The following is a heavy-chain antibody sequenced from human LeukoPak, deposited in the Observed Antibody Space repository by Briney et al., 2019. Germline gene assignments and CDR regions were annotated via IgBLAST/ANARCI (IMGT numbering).Heavy chain of an antibody. CDR1: GYSISSGYY. D-gene: IGHD3-16*02. CDR3: ARVPYDYVWGSYRYQRFDP. V-gene: IGHV4-38-2*02. Sequence: SETLSLTCTVSGYSISSGYYWGWIRQPPGKGLEWIGSIYHSGSTYYDPSLKSRVTISVDTSKNQFSLKLSSVTAADTAVYYCARVPYDYVWGSYRYQRFDPWGQGTLVTVSS. CDR2: IYHSGST. J-gene: IGHJ5*02.